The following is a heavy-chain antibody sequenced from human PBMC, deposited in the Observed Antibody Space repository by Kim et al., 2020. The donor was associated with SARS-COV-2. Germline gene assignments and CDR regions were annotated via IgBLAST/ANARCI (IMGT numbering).Heavy chain of an antibody. D-gene: IGHD3-22*01. J-gene: IGHJ6*02. CDR2: ISSSSSYT. V-gene: IGHV3-11*05. CDR1: GFIFSDYY. Sequence: GGSLRLSCAASGFIFSDYYMSWIRQAPGKGLEWVSYISSSSSYTNYADSVKGRFTISRDNAKNSLYLQMNSLRAEDTAVYYCARDHSTYYYDSSGYYRALTPEYYYYGMDVWGQGTTVTVSS. CDR3: ARDHSTYYYDSSGYYRALTPEYYYYGMDV.